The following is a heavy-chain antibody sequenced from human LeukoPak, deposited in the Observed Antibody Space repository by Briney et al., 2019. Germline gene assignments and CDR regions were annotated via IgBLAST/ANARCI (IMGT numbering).Heavy chain of an antibody. J-gene: IGHJ4*02. Sequence: GGSLRLSCAASGFTVSSNYMSWVRQAPGKGLEWVSVIYSGGSTYYADSVKGGFTISRDNSKNTLYLQMNSLRAEDTAVYYCARGLNVVVPAAMNYFDYWGQGTLVTVSS. V-gene: IGHV3-66*01. D-gene: IGHD2-2*01. CDR2: IYSGGST. CDR1: GFTVSSNY. CDR3: ARGLNVVVPAAMNYFDY.